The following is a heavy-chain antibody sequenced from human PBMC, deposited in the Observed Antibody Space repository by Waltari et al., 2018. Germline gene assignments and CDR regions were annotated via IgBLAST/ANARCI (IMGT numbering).Heavy chain of an antibody. CDR1: GFTVSSNY. Sequence: EVQLVESGGGLIQPGGSLRLSCAASGFTVSSNYMSWVRQAPGKGLEWVSVIYSGGSTYYADSVKGRFTISRDNSKNTLYLQMNSLRAEDTAVYYCARDLAQQWLAQPYGMDVWGQGTTVTVSS. V-gene: IGHV3-53*01. CDR2: IYSGGST. J-gene: IGHJ6*02. CDR3: ARDLAQQWLAQPYGMDV. D-gene: IGHD6-19*01.